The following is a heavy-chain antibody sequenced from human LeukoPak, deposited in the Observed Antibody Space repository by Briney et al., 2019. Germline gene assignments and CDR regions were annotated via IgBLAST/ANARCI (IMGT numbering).Heavy chain of an antibody. V-gene: IGHV3-7*01. CDR2: IDPNGSQK. D-gene: IGHD1-1*01. CDR1: PFTFNGSW. J-gene: IGHJ4*02. CDR3: AIWTSGNY. Sequence: GGSLRLSCADSPFTFNGSWMNWVRQAPGKGLEWVANIDPNGSQKRYVDSVKGRYTISKDNPGASLYLDMHSLRAEDTAIYYCAIWTSGNYWGQGTLVTVSS.